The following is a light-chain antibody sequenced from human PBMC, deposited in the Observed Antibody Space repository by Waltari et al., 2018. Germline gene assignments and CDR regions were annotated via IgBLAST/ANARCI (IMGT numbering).Light chain of an antibody. V-gene: IGLV1-40*01. CDR1: SSNIWAGYD. Sequence: QSVLTQPPAVSGSPGQRVTISCTGSSSNIWAGYDVHWHQQLPGTVLKLLIYGNRTRPSAVPVRFAGSNTGTSASLTITGREAGDEADYYCKSYDSSLGGLFGGGTELTVL. J-gene: IGLJ2*01. CDR2: GNR. CDR3: KSYDSSLGGL.